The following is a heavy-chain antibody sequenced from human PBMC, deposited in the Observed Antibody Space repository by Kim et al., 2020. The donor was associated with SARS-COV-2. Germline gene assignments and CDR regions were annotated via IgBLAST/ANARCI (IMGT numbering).Heavy chain of an antibody. D-gene: IGHD3-22*01. CDR2: ISAYNGNT. CDR3: ARGYSIVVVNYYFDY. CDR1: GYTFTSYG. J-gene: IGHJ4*02. V-gene: IGHV1-18*01. Sequence: ASVKVSCKASGYTFTSYGISWVRQAPGQGLEWMGWISAYNGNTNYAQKLQGRVTMTTDTSTSTAYMELRSLRSDDTAVYYCARGYSIVVVNYYFDYWGQGTLVTVSS.